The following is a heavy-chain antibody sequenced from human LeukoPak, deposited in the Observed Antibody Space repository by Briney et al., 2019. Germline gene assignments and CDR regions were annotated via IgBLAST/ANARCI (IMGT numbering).Heavy chain of an antibody. D-gene: IGHD1-26*01. Sequence: PGGSLRLSCAASGFTFSSYGMHWVRQAPGKGLEWVAFIRYDGSNKYYADSVRGRFTISRDNSKNTLYLQMNSLRAEDTAVYYCAKDFFAGATTGWYFDLWGRGTLVTVSS. J-gene: IGHJ2*01. V-gene: IGHV3-30*02. CDR3: AKDFFAGATTGWYFDL. CDR1: GFTFSSYG. CDR2: IRYDGSNK.